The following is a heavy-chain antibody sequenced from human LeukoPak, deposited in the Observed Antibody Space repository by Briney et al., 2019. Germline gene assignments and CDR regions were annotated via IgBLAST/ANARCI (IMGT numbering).Heavy chain of an antibody. J-gene: IGHJ4*02. Sequence: PGGSLRLSCAPSGFTFSTSAMSWDSQAPGKGLEWVSAISRDSGTIYYADSVKGRFTTSRDNSKNTLSLQINRLRAEDTALYDCANQTSNLYIDSWGQGTLVTVSS. D-gene: IGHD4-11*01. V-gene: IGHV3-23*01. CDR1: GFTFSTSA. CDR2: ISRDSGTI. CDR3: ANQTSNLYIDS.